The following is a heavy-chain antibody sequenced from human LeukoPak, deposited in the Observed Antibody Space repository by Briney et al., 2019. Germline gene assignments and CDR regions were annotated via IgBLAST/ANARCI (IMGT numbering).Heavy chain of an antibody. CDR3: ARRGAASWGWFDP. Sequence: SETLSLTCTVSGDSIKSTSYHWGWIRQPPGKGLEWIGSIYYSGTTYYNPSLISRLTISVDTSRNQFSLRLSSVTAADTAVYYCARRGAASWGWFDPWGQGTLVTVSS. J-gene: IGHJ5*02. D-gene: IGHD6-13*01. V-gene: IGHV4-39*01. CDR1: GDSIKSTSYH. CDR2: IYYSGTT.